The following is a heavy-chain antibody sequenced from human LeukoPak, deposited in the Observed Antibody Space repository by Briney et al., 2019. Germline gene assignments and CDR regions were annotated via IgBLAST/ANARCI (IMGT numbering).Heavy chain of an antibody. CDR3: AKDKGIHVKQQPLDY. CDR1: GFGFSNFW. J-gene: IGHJ4*02. Sequence: TGGSLRLSCSASGFGFSNFWMSWVRQAPGKGLEWVSGISWNSGSIGYADSVKGRFTISRDNAKNSLYLQMNSLRAEDTALYYCAKDKGIHVKQQPLDYWGQGTLVTVSS. V-gene: IGHV3-9*01. CDR2: ISWNSGSI. D-gene: IGHD6-13*01.